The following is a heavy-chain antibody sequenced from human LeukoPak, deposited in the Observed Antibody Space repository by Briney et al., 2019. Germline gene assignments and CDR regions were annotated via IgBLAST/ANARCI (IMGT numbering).Heavy chain of an antibody. V-gene: IGHV1-2*02. CDR3: ARDERFCNGDNHYPDLGY. CDR2: INPNTGAT. J-gene: IGHJ4*02. Sequence: ASVKVSCKASGYTFTGYYMFWVRQAPGQGLEWMGWINPNTGATKYAQNFQGRVTLTRDTSIRTTFMELSNLRSDDTAFYYCARDERFCNGDNHYPDLGYWGQGTLVTVSS. CDR1: GYTFTGYY. D-gene: IGHD2-15*01.